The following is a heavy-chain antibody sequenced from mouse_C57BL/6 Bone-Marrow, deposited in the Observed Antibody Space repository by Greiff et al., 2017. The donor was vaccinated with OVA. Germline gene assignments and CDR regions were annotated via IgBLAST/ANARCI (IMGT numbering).Heavy chain of an antibody. CDR2: INPDNGGT. CDR3: AILLLRLEYFDV. V-gene: IGHV1-19*01. CDR1: GYAFTDYY. Sequence: EVMLVESGPVLVKPGASVKLSCKASGYAFTDYYMNWVKQSHGKSLEWLGVINPDNGGTSYNQKFKGKATLTVDKSSSTAYMELNSLTSEDSAVYYCAILLLRLEYFDVWGTGTTVTVSS. D-gene: IGHD1-1*01. J-gene: IGHJ1*03.